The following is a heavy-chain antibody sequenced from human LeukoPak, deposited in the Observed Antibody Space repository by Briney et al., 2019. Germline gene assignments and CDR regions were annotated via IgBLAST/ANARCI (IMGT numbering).Heavy chain of an antibody. D-gene: IGHD1-7*01. CDR1: GGSISSGGYY. CDR3: ARQSNLVYGVDV. J-gene: IGHJ6*02. Sequence: PSETLSLTCTVSGGSISSGGYYWSWIRQHPGKGLEWIGYISNSGSTNYNPSLKSRVTISEDTSKKQFSLKLNSVTATDTAVYYCARQSNLVYGVDVWGQGTTVTVSS. CDR2: ISNSGST. V-gene: IGHV4-61*08.